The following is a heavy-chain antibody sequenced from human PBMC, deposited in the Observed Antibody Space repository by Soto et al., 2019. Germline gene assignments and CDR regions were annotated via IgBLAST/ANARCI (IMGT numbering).Heavy chain of an antibody. J-gene: IGHJ5*02. Sequence: WTWIRQHPVKGLEWIGSIYYSGDTYYNPSLKSRVTILVDTSKNQFSLKLSSVTAADTAVYYCARDLRGRGSGRFDPWGQGTLVTVSS. CDR2: IYYSGDT. CDR3: ARDLRGRGSGRFDP. V-gene: IGHV4-31*02. D-gene: IGHD3-10*01.